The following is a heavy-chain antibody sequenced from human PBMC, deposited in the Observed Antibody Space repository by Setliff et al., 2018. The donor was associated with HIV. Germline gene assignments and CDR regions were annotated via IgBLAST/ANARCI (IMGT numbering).Heavy chain of an antibody. CDR1: GGSINRSNYY. Sequence: SETLSLTCPVPGGSINRSNYYWGWIRQPPGKGLEWIGTISYSGSTYYDPSLKSRVTISLDTSKNQFCLKLSAVTAPDTAIYYCARQTWEYYDTLTGYYRSPKNFDSWGQGTLVTVSS. J-gene: IGHJ4*02. D-gene: IGHD3-9*01. CDR2: ISYSGST. CDR3: ARQTWEYYDTLTGYYRSPKNFDS. V-gene: IGHV4-39*01.